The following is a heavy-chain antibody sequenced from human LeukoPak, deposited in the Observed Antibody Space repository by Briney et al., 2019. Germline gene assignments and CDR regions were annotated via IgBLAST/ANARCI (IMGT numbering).Heavy chain of an antibody. V-gene: IGHV4-38-2*02. CDR1: GYSISSGYY. J-gene: IGHJ4*02. D-gene: IGHD3-10*01. CDR3: ARDGDYYGSGSYYRPYYFDY. CDR2: IYHSGSV. Sequence: SETLSLTCTVSGYSISSGYYWGWIRPPPGKGLEWIGSIYHSGSVYYNPSLKSRVTISVDTSKNQFSLKLSSVTAADTAVYYCARDGDYYGSGSYYRPYYFDYWGQGTLVTVSS.